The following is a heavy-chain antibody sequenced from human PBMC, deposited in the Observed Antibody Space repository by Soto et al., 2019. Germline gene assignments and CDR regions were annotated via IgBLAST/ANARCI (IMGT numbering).Heavy chain of an antibody. CDR3: ASLPTNYYGSWSYYLFDY. V-gene: IGHV1-69*01. CDR2: IIPIFGTA. D-gene: IGHD3-10*01. J-gene: IGHJ4*02. Sequence: QVQLVQSGAEVKKPGSSVKVSCKASGGTFSSYAISWVRQAPGQGLEWMGGIIPIFGTANYAQKFQGRVTITADESTSTAYMELSSLRSEDTAVYYCASLPTNYYGSWSYYLFDYCGQGTLVTVSS. CDR1: GGTFSSYA.